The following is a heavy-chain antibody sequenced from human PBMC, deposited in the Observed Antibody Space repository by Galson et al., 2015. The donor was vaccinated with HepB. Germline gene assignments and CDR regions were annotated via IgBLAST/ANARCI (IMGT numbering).Heavy chain of an antibody. Sequence: SLRLSCAASGFTFSSYAMHWVRQAPGKGLEWVAVISYDGSKKYYADSVKGRFAISRDNSKNTLYLQMDSLRVEDTAVYYCARGDVSDYVLTPFDSWGQGTLVTVSS. D-gene: IGHD1-26*01. V-gene: IGHV3-30*09. CDR2: ISYDGSKK. CDR3: ARGDVSDYVLTPFDS. CDR1: GFTFSSYA. J-gene: IGHJ4*02.